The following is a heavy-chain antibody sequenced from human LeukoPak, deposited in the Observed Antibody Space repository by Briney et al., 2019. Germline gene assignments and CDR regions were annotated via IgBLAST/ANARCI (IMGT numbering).Heavy chain of an antibody. CDR2: IKQDGSEK. CDR1: GFTFSSYW. Sequence: GGSLRLSCAASGFTFSSYWMSWVRQAPGKGLEWVANIKQDGSEKYYVDSVKGRFTISRDNAKNSLYLQMNSLRAEDTAVYYCAKTRVRPHKYYFDYWGQGTLVTVSS. V-gene: IGHV3-7*01. J-gene: IGHJ4*02. CDR3: AKTRVRPHKYYFDY. D-gene: IGHD4-17*01.